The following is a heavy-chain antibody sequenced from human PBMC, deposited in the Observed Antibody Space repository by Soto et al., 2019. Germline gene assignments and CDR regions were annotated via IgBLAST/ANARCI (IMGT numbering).Heavy chain of an antibody. J-gene: IGHJ4*02. V-gene: IGHV4-59*01. CDR1: GGSISSYY. D-gene: IGHD2-8*01. Sequence: SETLSLTCTVSGGSISSYYWSWIRQPPGKGLEWIGYIYYSGSTNYNPSLKSRVTISVDTSKNQFSLKLSSVTAADTAVYYCARDTAYCTNGVCYTVFDYWGQGTLVTVS. CDR3: ARDTAYCTNGVCYTVFDY. CDR2: IYYSGST.